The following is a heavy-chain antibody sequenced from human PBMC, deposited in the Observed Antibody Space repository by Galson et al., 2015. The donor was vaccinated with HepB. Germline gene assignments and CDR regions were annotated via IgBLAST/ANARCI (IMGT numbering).Heavy chain of an antibody. CDR1: GYTFTSYD. CDR2: VNPNSGDT. CDR3: ASKRPTVTGYYYYYMDV. Sequence: SVKVSCKASGYTFTSYDIKWVRQASGHGLEWMGWVNPNSGDTGYAQKFQGRVTMTRNTSINTAYMELSSLTSEDTAVYYCASKRPTVTGYYYYYMDVWGKGTTVTVSS. J-gene: IGHJ6*03. D-gene: IGHD4-11*01. V-gene: IGHV1-8*01.